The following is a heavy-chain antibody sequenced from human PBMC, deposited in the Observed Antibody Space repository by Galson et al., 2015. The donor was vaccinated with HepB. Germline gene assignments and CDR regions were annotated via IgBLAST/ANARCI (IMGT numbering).Heavy chain of an antibody. CDR1: GFTVSSNY. D-gene: IGHD6-13*01. CDR2: IYSGGST. J-gene: IGHJ2*01. CDR3: ARVRIADGYWYFDL. V-gene: IGHV3-53*01. Sequence: SLRLSCAASGFTVSSNYMSWVRQAPGKGLEWVSVIYSGGSTYYADSVKGRSTISRDNSKNTLYLQMNSLRAEDTAVYYCARVRIADGYWYFDLWGRGTLVTVSS.